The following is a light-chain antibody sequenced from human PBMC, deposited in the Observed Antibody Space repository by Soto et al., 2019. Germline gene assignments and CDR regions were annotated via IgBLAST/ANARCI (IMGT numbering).Light chain of an antibody. V-gene: IGLV2-23*01. J-gene: IGLJ3*02. CDR3: CSYAGSSTSWV. CDR2: EDS. CDR1: SSDAGNYNF. Sequence: QSALTQPASVSGSPGQSITISCTGTSSDAGNYNFVSWYQQHPGKAPKVIIYEDSTRPSGVSNRISGSKSGNTASLTISGLQAEDEADYCCCSYAGSSTSWVFGGGTTLTVL.